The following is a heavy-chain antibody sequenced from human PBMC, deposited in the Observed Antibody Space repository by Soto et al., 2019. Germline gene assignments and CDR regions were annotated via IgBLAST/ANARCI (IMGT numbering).Heavy chain of an antibody. CDR2: IWYDGSNK. D-gene: IGHD2-21*02. V-gene: IGHV3-33*01. Sequence: QVQLVESGGGVVQPGRSLRLSCAVSGFIFSSYGMHWVRQAPGKGLEWVAVIWYDGSNKYYADSVKGRFTISRDNSKNTLYRQMNSLRAEDTAVYYCARDRGAYCGGDCFTLGYWGQGTLVTVSS. CDR1: GFIFSSYG. J-gene: IGHJ4*02. CDR3: ARDRGAYCGGDCFTLGY.